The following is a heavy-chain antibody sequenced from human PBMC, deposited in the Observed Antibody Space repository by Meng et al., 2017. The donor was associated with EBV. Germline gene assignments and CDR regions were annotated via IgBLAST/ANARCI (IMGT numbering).Heavy chain of an antibody. Sequence: EVQRVESGGGPVRPGGSLRLPCAVSGFTFSRFWMHWVRQVPGKGLVWVARTNEDGGITNYADSVKGRFIISRDNTRNTLYLQMNSLRDEDTAVYFCSRDLAGPFDDWGQGTLVTVSS. CDR2: TNEDGGIT. CDR1: GFTFSRFW. J-gene: IGHJ4*02. CDR3: SRDLAGPFDD. V-gene: IGHV3-74*01.